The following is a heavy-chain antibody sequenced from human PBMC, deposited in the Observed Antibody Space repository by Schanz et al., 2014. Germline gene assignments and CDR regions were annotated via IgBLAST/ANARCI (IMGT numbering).Heavy chain of an antibody. Sequence: EVQLVESGGGLIQPGGSLRLSCAASGFGFSSYSMNWVRQAPGKGLEWVSSISSGGGSTYYADSVKGRFTISRDNSRDTVYLQMNSLRADDTAMYYCARWFLIRGVILDAWGQGTLVTVSS. V-gene: IGHV3-23*04. CDR3: ARWFLIRGVILDA. J-gene: IGHJ5*02. CDR2: ISSGGGST. CDR1: GFGFSSYS. D-gene: IGHD3-10*01.